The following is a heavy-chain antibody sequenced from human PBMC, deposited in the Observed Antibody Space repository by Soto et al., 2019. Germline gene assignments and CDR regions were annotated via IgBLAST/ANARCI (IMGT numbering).Heavy chain of an antibody. CDR2: ISGSGGST. Sequence: HPGGSLRLSCAASGFTFSSYAMSWVRQAPGKGLEWVSAISGSGGSTYYADSVKGRFTISRDNSKNTLYLQMNSLRAEDTAVYYCATLLRPPANPHYVYVEMATPGRIDSWGQGTLVPVSS. V-gene: IGHV3-23*01. D-gene: IGHD3-10*01. J-gene: IGHJ4*02. CDR1: GFTFSSYA. CDR3: ATLLRPPANPHYVYVEMATPGRIDS.